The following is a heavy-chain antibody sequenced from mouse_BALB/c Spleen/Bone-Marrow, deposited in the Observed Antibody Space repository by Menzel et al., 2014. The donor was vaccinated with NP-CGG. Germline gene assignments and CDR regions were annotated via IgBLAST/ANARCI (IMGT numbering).Heavy chain of an antibody. Sequence: EVKLMESGGGLVKPGGSLKLSCAASGFTFSSYAMSWVRQTPEKRLEWVASISSGGSTYYPDSVKGRFTISRDNARNILYLQMSSLRSEGTAMYYCAREGGTTAHYYAMDYWGQGTSVTDSS. J-gene: IGHJ4*01. V-gene: IGHV5-6-5*01. CDR1: GFTFSSYA. CDR3: AREGGTTAHYYAMDY. D-gene: IGHD1-2*01. CDR2: ISSGGST.